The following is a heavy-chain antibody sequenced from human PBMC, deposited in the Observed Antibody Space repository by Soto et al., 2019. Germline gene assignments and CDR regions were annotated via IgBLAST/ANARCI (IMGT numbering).Heavy chain of an antibody. J-gene: IGHJ6*03. V-gene: IGHV3-64*01. Sequence: EVQLVESGGGLVQPGGSLRLSCAASGFTFSSYAMHWVRQAPGKGLEYVSAISSNGGSTYYANSVKGRFTISRDNSKNTLYLQMGSLRAEDMAVYYCARDAMVRGVIPEYRYYYYYRDVWGKGTTVTVSS. CDR2: ISSNGGST. CDR1: GFTFSSYA. D-gene: IGHD3-10*01. CDR3: ARDAMVRGVIPEYRYYYYYRDV.